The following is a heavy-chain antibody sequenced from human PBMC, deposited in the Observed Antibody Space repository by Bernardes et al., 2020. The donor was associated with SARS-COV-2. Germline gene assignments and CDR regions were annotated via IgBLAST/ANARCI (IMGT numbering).Heavy chain of an antibody. CDR3: ARDGVVSRNFDAFDI. J-gene: IGHJ3*02. CDR1: GYTFTAYY. CDR2: IAPNSGGS. Sequence: SVKVSCKASGYTFTAYYLHWVRQAPGQGLEWMGWIAPNSGGSKCAQKFQGRVTMTRDTSINTAYMELSRLGSDDTAVYYCARDGVVSRNFDAFDIWGQGTMVTVSS. V-gene: IGHV1-2*02. D-gene: IGHD2-15*01.